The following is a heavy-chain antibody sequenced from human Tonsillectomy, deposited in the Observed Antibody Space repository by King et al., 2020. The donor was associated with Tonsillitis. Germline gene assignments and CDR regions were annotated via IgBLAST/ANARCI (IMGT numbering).Heavy chain of an antibody. J-gene: IGHJ6*03. CDR3: VKVLYYYDTSGYYYDSYDSYYYYYMDV. Sequence: QLVQSGGGLVQPGGSLRLSCAASGFTFSTYWMSWVRQAPGRGLEWVAHIKQDGTEKYYVDSVKGRFTISRDNARNSLYLQMNSLRAEDTAVYYCVKVLYYYDTSGYYYDSYDSYYYYYMDVWGKGTTVTVSS. CDR1: GFTFSTYW. V-gene: IGHV3-7*01. D-gene: IGHD3-22*01. CDR2: IKQDGTEK.